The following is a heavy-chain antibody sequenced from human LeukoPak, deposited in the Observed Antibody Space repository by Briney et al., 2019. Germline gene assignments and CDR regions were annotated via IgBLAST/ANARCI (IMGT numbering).Heavy chain of an antibody. CDR2: IKTDGSEK. J-gene: IGHJ5*02. CDR1: GFTFSSYG. Sequence: GGSLRLSCAASGFTFSSYGMHWVRQAPGKGLEWVANIKTDGSEKYYVDSVKGRFTISRDNAKNSLYLQMNSLRAEDTAVYYCARDYTGYFPWGQGTLVIVSS. V-gene: IGHV3-7*03. D-gene: IGHD3-9*01. CDR3: ARDYTGYFP.